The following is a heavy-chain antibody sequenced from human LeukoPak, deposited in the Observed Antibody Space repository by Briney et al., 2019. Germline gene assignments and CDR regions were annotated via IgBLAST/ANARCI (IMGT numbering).Heavy chain of an antibody. Sequence: GGSLRLSCAASGFTFSSYSMNWVRQAPGKGLEWVSSISSSSSYIYYADSVKGRFTISRDNAKNLLYLQMNSLRAEDTAVYYCARDRGGYDIVDYWGQGTLVTVSS. V-gene: IGHV3-21*03. CDR2: ISSSSSYI. D-gene: IGHD5-12*01. J-gene: IGHJ4*02. CDR3: ARDRGGYDIVDY. CDR1: GFTFSSYS.